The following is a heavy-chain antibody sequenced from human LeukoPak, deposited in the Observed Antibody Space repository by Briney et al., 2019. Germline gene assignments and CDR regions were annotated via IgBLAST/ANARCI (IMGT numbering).Heavy chain of an antibody. V-gene: IGHV3-53*01. CDR1: GFTVSSLF. CDR3: ARGRSTTTIFDY. CDR2: ITGGGGK. J-gene: IGHJ4*02. Sequence: GGSLRLSCAASGFTVSSLFMSWVRQAPGKGLQFVSLITGGGGKQYADSVEGRFTISRTNSKNTLFLQMNRLRGEETAVYYCARGRSTTTIFDYWGQGTLVTVSS. D-gene: IGHD5-24*01.